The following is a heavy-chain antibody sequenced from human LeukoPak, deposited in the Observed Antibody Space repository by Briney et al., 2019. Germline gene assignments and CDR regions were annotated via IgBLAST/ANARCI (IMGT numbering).Heavy chain of an antibody. D-gene: IGHD4-17*01. CDR1: GFTFDDYG. CDR2: INWNGGST. Sequence: PGGSLRLSCAASGFTFDDYGMSWVRQAPGKGQEWVSGINWNGGSTGYADSVKGRFTISRDNAKNSLYLQMNSLRAEDTALYYCARRDYDENAFDIWGQGTMVTVSS. J-gene: IGHJ3*02. V-gene: IGHV3-20*04. CDR3: ARRDYDENAFDI.